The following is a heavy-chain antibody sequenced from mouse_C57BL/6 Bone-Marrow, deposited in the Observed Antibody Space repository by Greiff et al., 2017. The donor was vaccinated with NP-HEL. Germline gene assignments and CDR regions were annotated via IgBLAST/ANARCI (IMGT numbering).Heavy chain of an antibody. CDR3: ARSYDGYYLDY. D-gene: IGHD2-3*01. CDR2: IDPSDSYT. V-gene: IGHV1-50*01. J-gene: IGHJ2*01. Sequence: QVQLQQPGAELVKPGASVKLSCKASGYTFTSYWMQWVKQRPGQGLEWIGEIDPSDSYTNYNQKFKGKATLTVDTSSSTAYMQLSSLTSEDSAFYYCARSYDGYYLDYWGQGTTLTVSS. CDR1: GYTFTSYW.